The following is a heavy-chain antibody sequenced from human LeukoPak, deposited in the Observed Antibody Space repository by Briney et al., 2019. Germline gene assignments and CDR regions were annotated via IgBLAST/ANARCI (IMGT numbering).Heavy chain of an antibody. D-gene: IGHD1/OR15-1a*01. Sequence: PGGSLRLSCAASGFTFSSYTMNWVRLAPGKGLEWVSSISRSNIYKYYADSVKGRFTISRDNAKNSLYLQMNSLRAEDTAVYYCARDCQWSITGTTFDYWGQGTLVTVSS. CDR1: GFTFSSYT. V-gene: IGHV3-21*01. J-gene: IGHJ4*02. CDR3: ARDCQWSITGTTFDY. CDR2: ISRSNIYK.